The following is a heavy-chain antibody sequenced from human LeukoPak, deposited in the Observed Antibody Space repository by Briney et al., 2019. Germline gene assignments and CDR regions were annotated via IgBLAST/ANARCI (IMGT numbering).Heavy chain of an antibody. CDR2: ISPNTGGT. V-gene: IGHV1-2*02. CDR1: GYTFTGYN. Sequence: ASVKVSCKASGYTFTGYNMHWVRQAPGQGLEWMGWISPNTGGTNYAQKFQGRVTMTRDTSISTAYMELSRLRSDDTAVYYCARARSSSWYPNWFDPWGQGTLVTVSS. CDR3: ARARSSSWYPNWFDP. J-gene: IGHJ5*02. D-gene: IGHD6-13*01.